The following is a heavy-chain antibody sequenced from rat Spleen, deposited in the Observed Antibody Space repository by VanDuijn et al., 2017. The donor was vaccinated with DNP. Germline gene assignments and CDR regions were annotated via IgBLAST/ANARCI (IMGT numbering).Heavy chain of an antibody. J-gene: IGHJ4*01. CDR3: TRQMRYGYPQA. CDR1: GFTFSNYG. V-gene: IGHV5-7*01. CDR2: ITYVGSIT. D-gene: IGHD1-6*01. Sequence: EVQLVESGGGLVQPGRSLKLSCAASGFTFSNYGMAWVRQAPKKGLEWVTTITYVGSITYYRDSVKGRFTISRDNAQNTLYLQMSKVGSEDTAIYYCTRQMRYGYPQAWGQGTSVTVSS.